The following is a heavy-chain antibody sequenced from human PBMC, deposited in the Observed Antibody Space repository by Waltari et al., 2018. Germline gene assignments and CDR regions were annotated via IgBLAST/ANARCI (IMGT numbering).Heavy chain of an antibody. V-gene: IGHV3-48*03. CDR3: AREIGIGAFDI. D-gene: IGHD1-26*01. J-gene: IGHJ3*02. CDR1: GFIFSRYE. Sequence: EVQLVDAGGGLVQPGWSLRLSCAASGFIFSRYEMNWVRQASGKGLEWVSYIRSSGSTTYYVDSVKGRFTISRDNAKNSLYLQMSSLRAEDTAVYYCAREIGIGAFDIWGQGTMVTVSS. CDR2: IRSSGSTT.